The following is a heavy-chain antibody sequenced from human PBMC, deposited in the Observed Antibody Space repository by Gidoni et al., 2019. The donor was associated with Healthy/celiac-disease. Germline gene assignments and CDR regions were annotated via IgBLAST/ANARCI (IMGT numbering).Heavy chain of an antibody. V-gene: IGHV3-74*01. CDR2: INSDGSST. J-gene: IGHJ4*02. D-gene: IGHD3-10*01. CDR1: GFTFSSYW. CDR3: ARGMVRGDPFDY. Sequence: EVQLVESGGGLVQPGGSLRLSCAASGFTFSSYWMHWFRQAPGKGLVWVSRINSDGSSTSYADSVKGRFTISRDNAKNTLYLQMNSLRAEDTAVYYCARGMVRGDPFDYWGQGTLVTVSS.